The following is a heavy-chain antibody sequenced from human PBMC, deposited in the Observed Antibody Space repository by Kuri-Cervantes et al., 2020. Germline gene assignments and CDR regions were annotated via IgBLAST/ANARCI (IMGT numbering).Heavy chain of an antibody. CDR3: AKVVLRYFDGNDAFDI. D-gene: IGHD3-9*01. J-gene: IGHJ3*02. Sequence: GESLKIFGTASGFTFSSYAMSWVRQAPGKGLEWVSAISGSGGSTYYADSVKGRFTISRDNSKNTLYLQMNSLRAEDTAVYYCAKVVLRYFDGNDAFDIWGQGTMVTVSS. V-gene: IGHV3-23*01. CDR2: ISGSGGST. CDR1: GFTFSSYA.